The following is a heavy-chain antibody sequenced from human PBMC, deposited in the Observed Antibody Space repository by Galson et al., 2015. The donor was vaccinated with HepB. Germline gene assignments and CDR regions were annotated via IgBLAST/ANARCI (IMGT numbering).Heavy chain of an antibody. D-gene: IGHD2-21*02. J-gene: IGHJ4*02. CDR3: AKDHLGPLVTPSLYFDY. V-gene: IGHV3-23*01. CDR2: ISGSGGST. Sequence: SLRLSCAASGFTFSSYAMSWVRQAPGKGLEWVSAISGSGGSTYYADSVKGRFTISRDNSKNTLYLQMNSLRAEDTAVYYCAKDHLGPLVTPSLYFDYWGQGTLVTVSS. CDR1: GFTFSSYA.